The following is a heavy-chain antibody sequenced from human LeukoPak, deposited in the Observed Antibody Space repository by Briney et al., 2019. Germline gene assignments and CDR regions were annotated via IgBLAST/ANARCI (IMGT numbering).Heavy chain of an antibody. Sequence: ASVKVSCKASGYTFTSYGISWVRQAPGQGLEWMGWISAYNGNTNYAQKLQGRVTMTTDTSTSTVYMELSSLRSEDTAVYYCARALYYDSSGYYALDGYWGQGTLVTVSS. D-gene: IGHD3-22*01. CDR3: ARALYYDSSGYYALDGY. CDR2: ISAYNGNT. J-gene: IGHJ4*02. V-gene: IGHV1-18*01. CDR1: GYTFTSYG.